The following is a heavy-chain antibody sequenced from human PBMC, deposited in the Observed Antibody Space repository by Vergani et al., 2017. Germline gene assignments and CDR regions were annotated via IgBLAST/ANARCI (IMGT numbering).Heavy chain of an antibody. Sequence: EVQLVESGGGLVQPGGSLRLSCSASGFTFSSYAMHWVRQAPGKGLEYVSAISSNGGSTYYADSVKGRFTISRDNSKNTLYLQMSSLGAEDTAVYCCVKAFYGGNSDYFDSWGQGTLVTVSS. CDR1: GFTFSSYA. CDR2: ISSNGGST. CDR3: VKAFYGGNSDYFDS. V-gene: IGHV3-64D*06. D-gene: IGHD4-23*01. J-gene: IGHJ4*02.